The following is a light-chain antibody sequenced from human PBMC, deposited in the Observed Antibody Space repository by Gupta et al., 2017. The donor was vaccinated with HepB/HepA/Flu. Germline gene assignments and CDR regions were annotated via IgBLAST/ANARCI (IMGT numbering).Light chain of an antibody. V-gene: IGKV3-20*01. CDR1: QSDSNTY. CDR3: QQYNTSPMCS. J-gene: IGKJ2*04. Sequence: EIVLTPSPGTLSLSPGERATLPCRASQSDSNTYVAWYQQKPGQAPRLLIYGSSSRATGIPDRFSGSGSGTDFTLTISRREPEDFAVYYCQQYNTSPMCSFGQGTKLEI. CDR2: GSS.